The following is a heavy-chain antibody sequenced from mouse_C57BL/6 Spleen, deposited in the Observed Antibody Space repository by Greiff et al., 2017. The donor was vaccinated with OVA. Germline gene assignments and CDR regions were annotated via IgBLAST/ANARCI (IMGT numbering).Heavy chain of an antibody. CDR1: GFTFSDYY. D-gene: IGHD2-1*01. Sequence: EVKLVESEGGLVQPGSSLKLSCTASGFTFSDYYMAWVRQVPEKGLEWVANINYDGSSTYYLDSLKSRFIISRDNAKNILYLQMSSLKSEDTATYYCAREGYYGNQAWFAYWGQGTLVTVSA. CDR2: INYDGSST. J-gene: IGHJ3*01. CDR3: AREGYYGNQAWFAY. V-gene: IGHV5-16*01.